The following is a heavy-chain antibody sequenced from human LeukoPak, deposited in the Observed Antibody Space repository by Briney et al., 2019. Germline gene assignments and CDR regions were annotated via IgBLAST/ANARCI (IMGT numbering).Heavy chain of an antibody. CDR2: IYYSGST. CDR1: GGSISSSSYY. Sequence: SETLSLTCTVSGGSISSSSYYWGWIRHPPGKGLEWIGSIYYSGSTYYNPSLKSRVPISVDTSKNQFPLKLSSVTAADTAVYYCARLSGAIFGVVITLYYFDYWGQGTLVTVSS. CDR3: ARLSGAIFGVVITLYYFDY. V-gene: IGHV4-39*01. D-gene: IGHD3-3*01. J-gene: IGHJ4*02.